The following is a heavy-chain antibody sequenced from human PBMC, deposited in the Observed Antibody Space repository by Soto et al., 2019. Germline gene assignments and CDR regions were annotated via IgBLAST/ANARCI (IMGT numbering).Heavy chain of an antibody. J-gene: IGHJ6*02. CDR2: IIPIFGTA. CDR1: GATFSSYA. D-gene: IGHD6-6*01. CDR3: ATDLGIAARPASDYYYGMDV. V-gene: IGHV1-69*06. Sequence: SVNVSCNASGATFSSYAISWVRQAPGQGLEWMGGIIPIFGTANYAQKIQGRVTMTEDTSTDTAYMELSSLRSEDAAVYYCATDLGIAARPASDYYYGMDVWGQGTTVTVSS.